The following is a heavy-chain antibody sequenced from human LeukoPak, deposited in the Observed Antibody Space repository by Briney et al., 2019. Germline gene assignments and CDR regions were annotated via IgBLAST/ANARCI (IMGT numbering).Heavy chain of an antibody. CDR3: ARRVSARYSSSLVGRWFDP. D-gene: IGHD6-13*01. V-gene: IGHV5-51*01. J-gene: IGHJ5*02. CDR1: GSSFTIYW. CDR2: IYPGDSDT. Sequence: GESLKISCKGSGSSFTIYWIGCVRQMPGKGLEWMATIYPGDSDTRYSPSFQGQVTISADKSISADYLQWSSLKASSTAMYYCARRVSARYSSSLVGRWFDPWGQGTLVTVSS.